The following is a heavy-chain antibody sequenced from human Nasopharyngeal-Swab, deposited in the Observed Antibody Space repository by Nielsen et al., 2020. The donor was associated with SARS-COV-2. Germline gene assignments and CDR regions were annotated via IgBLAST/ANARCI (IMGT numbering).Heavy chain of an antibody. J-gene: IGHJ6*03. CDR2: IDPSDSYT. V-gene: IGHV5-10-1*01. D-gene: IGHD2-2*02. Sequence: GGSLRLAWKGSGYSFTNYWITWVRQMPGKGLEWMGRIDPSDSYTNYSPSFQGHVTISADKSISTAYLQWSSLKASDTAMYYCARLRSDTSYYNYYYMDVWGKGTTVTVSS. CDR1: GYSFTNYW. CDR3: ARLRSDTSYYNYYYMDV.